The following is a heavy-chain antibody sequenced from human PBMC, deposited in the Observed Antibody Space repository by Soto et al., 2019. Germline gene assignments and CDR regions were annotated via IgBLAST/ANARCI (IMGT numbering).Heavy chain of an antibody. Sequence: PSETLSLTCAVYGGSFSGYYWSWIRQPPGKGLEWIGEINHSGSTNYNPSLKSRVTISVDTSKNQFSLKLSSVTAADTAVYYCARVRYTAGYYYYYYGMDVWGQGTTVTVSS. CDR3: ARVRYTAGYYYYYYGMDV. V-gene: IGHV4-34*01. CDR2: INHSGST. CDR1: GGSFSGYY. J-gene: IGHJ6*02. D-gene: IGHD5-18*01.